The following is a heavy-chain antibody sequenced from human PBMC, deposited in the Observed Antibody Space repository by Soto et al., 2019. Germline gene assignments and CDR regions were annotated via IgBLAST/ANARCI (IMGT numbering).Heavy chain of an antibody. CDR1: GGSISSYY. Sequence: SETLSLTCTVSGGSISSYYWSWIRQPPAKGQKRIGEIYHSGSTNYNPSLKSRVTISVDKSKNQFSLKLSSVTAADTAVYYCARDTQIMGVWGSYRYTYNWFDPWGQG. CDR2: IYHSGST. J-gene: IGHJ5*02. CDR3: ARDTQIMGVWGSYRYTYNWFDP. D-gene: IGHD3-16*02. V-gene: IGHV4-59*12.